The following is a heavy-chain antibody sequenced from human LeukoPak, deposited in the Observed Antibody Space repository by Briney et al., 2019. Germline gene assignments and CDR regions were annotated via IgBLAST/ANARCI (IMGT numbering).Heavy chain of an antibody. V-gene: IGHV1-8*01. Sequence: ASVKVSCKASGYTFTSYDINWVRQATGQGLEWMGWMNPNSGNTGYAQKFQGRVTMTRDTSISTAYMELSRLKSDDTAVFYCARGVTARGFYYYMDVWGKGTTVTISS. D-gene: IGHD2-21*02. CDR3: ARGVTARGFYYYMDV. J-gene: IGHJ6*03. CDR1: GYTFTSYD. CDR2: MNPNSGNT.